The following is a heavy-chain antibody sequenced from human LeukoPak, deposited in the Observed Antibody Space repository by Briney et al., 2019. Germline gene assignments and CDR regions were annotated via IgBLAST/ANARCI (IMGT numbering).Heavy chain of an antibody. V-gene: IGHV1-46*01. CDR1: GYTFTSYY. Sequence: ASVKVSCKASGYTFTSYYMHWVRQAPGQGPEWMGIINPSGGSTSYAQKFQGRVIITRDTSTRTVYMELSRQRVEDTAVYCWARASVTTLCIGWWGQGTLVTVSS. CDR2: INPSGGST. J-gene: IGHJ4*02. D-gene: IGHD4-17*01. CDR3: ARASVTTLCIGW.